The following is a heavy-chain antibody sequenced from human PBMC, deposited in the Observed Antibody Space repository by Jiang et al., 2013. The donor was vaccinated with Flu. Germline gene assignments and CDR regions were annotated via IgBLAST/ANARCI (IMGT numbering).Heavy chain of an antibody. J-gene: IGHJ4*02. V-gene: IGHV6-1*01. Sequence: RQSPSRGLEWLGRTYYRSKWYNDYAVSVKGRITINPDTSKNQFSLQLNSVTPEDTAMYYCARGTHLSGWGYWGQGTLVTVSS. CDR3: ARGTHLSGWGY. CDR2: TYYRSKWYN. D-gene: IGHD6-19*01.